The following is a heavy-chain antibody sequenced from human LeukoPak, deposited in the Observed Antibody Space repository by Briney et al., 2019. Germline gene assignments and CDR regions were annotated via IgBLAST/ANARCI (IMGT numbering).Heavy chain of an antibody. J-gene: IGHJ6*02. CDR2: IYYSGST. CDR3: AREAGSRGYYGFATYGMDV. CDR1: GGSISSSSYY. V-gene: IGHV4-39*01. D-gene: IGHD3-22*01. Sequence: SETLSLTCTVSGGSISSSSYYWGWIRQPPGKGLEWIGSIYYSGSTYYNPSLKSRVTISVDTSKNQFSLKLSSVTATDTAVYYCAREAGSRGYYGFATYGMDVWGQGTTVTVSS.